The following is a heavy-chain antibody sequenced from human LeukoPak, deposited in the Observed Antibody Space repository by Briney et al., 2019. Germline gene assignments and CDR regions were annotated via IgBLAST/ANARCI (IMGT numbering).Heavy chain of an antibody. Sequence: SETLSLTCTVSGGSISSYYWSWIRQPPGKGLEWIGYIYYSGGTPYSPSLQSRVTMSVDTSKNQFSLKLRSVAAADTAVYYCARDQEGYGIDIWGQGTMVTVSS. D-gene: IGHD5-18*01. V-gene: IGHV4-59*01. CDR1: GGSISSYY. CDR3: ARDQEGYGIDI. CDR2: IYYSGGT. J-gene: IGHJ3*02.